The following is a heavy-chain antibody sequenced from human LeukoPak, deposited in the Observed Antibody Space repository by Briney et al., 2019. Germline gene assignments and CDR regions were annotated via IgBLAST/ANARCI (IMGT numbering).Heavy chain of an antibody. CDR2: INPNSGGT. D-gene: IGHD4-17*01. Sequence: GASVKVSCKASGYTFSGYYIHWVRQAPGQGLEWMGWINPNSGGTNYAQKFQGRVSMTRDASISTACMELSRLRSDDTAVYYCARDHGDYTYYFDYWGQGPLVTVSS. CDR1: GYTFSGYY. V-gene: IGHV1-2*02. CDR3: ARDHGDYTYYFDY. J-gene: IGHJ4*02.